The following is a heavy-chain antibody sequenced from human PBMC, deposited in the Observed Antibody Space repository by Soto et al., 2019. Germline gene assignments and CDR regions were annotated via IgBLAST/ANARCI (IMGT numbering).Heavy chain of an antibody. V-gene: IGHV4-59*01. CDR2: IYYSGST. J-gene: IGHJ4*02. CDR1: GGSISSYY. Sequence: SETLSLTCTVSGGSISSYYWSWIRQPPGKGLEWIGYIYYSGSTNYNPSLKSRVTISVDTSKNQFSLKLSSVTAAETAVYYCARDSASVATIWSYFDYWGQGTLVTV. CDR3: ARDSASVATIWSYFDY. D-gene: IGHD5-12*01.